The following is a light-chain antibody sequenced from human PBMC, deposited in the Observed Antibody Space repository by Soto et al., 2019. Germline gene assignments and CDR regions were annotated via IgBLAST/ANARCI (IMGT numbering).Light chain of an antibody. CDR2: GAS. Sequence: IPMTQSPSSASASVGDRVTITCRASQGLASWMAWYQQKPGKAPKLLIYGASNLERGVPSRFSGSGSGTDFTLTISSLQPEDFATYFCQQTYTFPWTFGQGTRVEIK. V-gene: IGKV1-12*01. J-gene: IGKJ1*01. CDR1: QGLASW. CDR3: QQTYTFPWT.